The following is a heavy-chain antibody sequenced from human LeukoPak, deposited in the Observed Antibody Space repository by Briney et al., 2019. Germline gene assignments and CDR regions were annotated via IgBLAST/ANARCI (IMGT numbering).Heavy chain of an antibody. J-gene: IGHJ4*02. CDR3: VARAGDLDS. CDR2: IQYDGSNK. CDR1: GFTFSSYS. D-gene: IGHD2-21*01. V-gene: IGHV3-30*02. Sequence: GGSLRLSCAASGFTFSSYSMNWVRQAPGKGLEWVAFIQYDGSNKYYADSVKGRFTISRDNSKNTLYLQMNSLRAEDTAVYYSVARAGDLDSWGQGTLVTVSS.